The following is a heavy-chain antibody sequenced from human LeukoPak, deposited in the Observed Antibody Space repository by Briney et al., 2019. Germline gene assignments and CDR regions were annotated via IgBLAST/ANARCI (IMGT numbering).Heavy chain of an antibody. CDR2: INHSGST. CDR3: ARKRAVTTVYYYYYYMDV. Sequence: SETLSLTCAVYGGSFSGYYWSWIRQPPGKGLEWIGEINHSGSTNYNPSLKSRVTISVDTSKNQFSLKLSSVTAADTAVYYCARKRAVTTVYYYYYYMDVWGKGTTVTISS. D-gene: IGHD4-17*01. V-gene: IGHV4-34*01. J-gene: IGHJ6*03. CDR1: GGSFSGYY.